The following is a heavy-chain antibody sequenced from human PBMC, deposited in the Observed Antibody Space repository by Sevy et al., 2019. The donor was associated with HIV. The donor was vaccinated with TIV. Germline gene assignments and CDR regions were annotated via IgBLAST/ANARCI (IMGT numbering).Heavy chain of an antibody. V-gene: IGHV4-59*01. CDR3: ARAPPVRSGDDSLNWFDP. Sequence: SETLSLTCTVSGGSISAYYWSWIRQPPGKALEYIGYIYYTGSTNYNPSLTSRVTISVDTSKNQFSLKLSSVTAADTAVYYCARAPPVRSGDDSLNWFDPWGQGSLVTVSS. CDR2: IYYTGST. J-gene: IGHJ5*02. D-gene: IGHD5-12*01. CDR1: GGSISAYY.